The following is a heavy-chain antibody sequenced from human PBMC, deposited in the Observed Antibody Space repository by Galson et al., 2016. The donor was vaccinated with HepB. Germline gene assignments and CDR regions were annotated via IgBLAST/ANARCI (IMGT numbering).Heavy chain of an antibody. CDR3: VRERGGYFFEY. J-gene: IGHJ4*02. D-gene: IGHD3-9*01. Sequence: SLRLSCAASGFVFSTYTMNWVRQAPGKGLEWVSTITGNAQQTSFADSVKGRFTISRDNSKSTLVLQMSSLRAEDTAVYYCVRERGGYFFEYWGQGTLVTVSS. CDR1: GFVFSTYT. CDR2: ITGNAQQT. V-gene: IGHV3-23*01.